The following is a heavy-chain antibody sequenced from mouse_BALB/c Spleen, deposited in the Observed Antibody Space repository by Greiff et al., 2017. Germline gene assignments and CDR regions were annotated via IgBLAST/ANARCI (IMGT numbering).Heavy chain of an antibody. V-gene: IGHV2-2*02. CDR1: GFSLTSYG. Sequence: VQVVESGPGLVQPSQSLSITCTVSGFSLTSYGVHWVRQSPGKGLEWLGVIWSGGSTDYNAAFISRLSISKDNSKSQVFFKMNSLQANDTAIYYCASPVYRDYAMDYWGQGTSVTVSS. D-gene: IGHD2-14*01. CDR2: IWSGGST. J-gene: IGHJ4*01. CDR3: ASPVYRDYAMDY.